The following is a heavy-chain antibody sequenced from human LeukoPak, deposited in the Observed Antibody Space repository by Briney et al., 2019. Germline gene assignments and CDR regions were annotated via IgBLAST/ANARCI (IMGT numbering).Heavy chain of an antibody. D-gene: IGHD4-17*01. CDR1: GGSFSGYY. Sequence: PSETLSLTCAVYGGSFSGYYWSWIRQPPGKGLEWIGEINHSGSTNYNPSLKSRVTISVDTSKNQFSLKLSSVTAADTAVYYCARGLDYGDYVDRGQGTLVTVSS. CDR2: INHSGST. J-gene: IGHJ4*02. CDR3: ARGLDYGDYVD. V-gene: IGHV4-34*01.